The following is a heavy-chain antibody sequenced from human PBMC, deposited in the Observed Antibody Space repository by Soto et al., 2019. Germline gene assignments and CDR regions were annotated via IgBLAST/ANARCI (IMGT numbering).Heavy chain of an antibody. D-gene: IGHD6-19*01. CDR3: ARIPQIAVAGTRFGYFDL. CDR1: GFTFSSYG. J-gene: IGHJ2*01. V-gene: IGHV3-33*01. CDR2: IWYDGSNK. Sequence: ESGGGVVQPGRSLRLSCAASGFTFSSYGMHWVRQAPGKGLEWVAVIWYDGSNKYYADSVKGRFTISRDNPKNTLYLQMNSRGADDTAVYYCARIPQIAVAGTRFGYFDLWGRGTLVTVSS.